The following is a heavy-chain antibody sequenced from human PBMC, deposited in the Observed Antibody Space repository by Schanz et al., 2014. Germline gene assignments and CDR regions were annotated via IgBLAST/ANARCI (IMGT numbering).Heavy chain of an antibody. D-gene: IGHD1-7*01. Sequence: EVQLVESGGGLVQPGGSLRLSCAVSGFTVSDHCMDWVRQAPGKGLEWLGRVRNRRNSDIIEYAASVEGRFTISRDESKNSVYLQMNSLQTDDTAVYYCFSMHYGNSVYWGQGTLVTVSS. V-gene: IGHV3-72*01. J-gene: IGHJ4*02. CDR3: FSMHYGNSVY. CDR1: GFTVSDHC. CDR2: VRNRRNSDII.